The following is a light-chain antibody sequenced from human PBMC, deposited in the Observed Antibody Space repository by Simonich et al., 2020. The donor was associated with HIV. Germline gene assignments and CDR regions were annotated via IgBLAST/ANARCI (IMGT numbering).Light chain of an antibody. CDR3: QTWGTGIWV. J-gene: IGLJ3*02. CDR1: SGHSSYA. Sequence: QLVLTHSPSASASLGASVKLTCTLSSGHSSYAIAWHQQQPEKGPRYLMKLNSDGSHSKGDGIPDRFSGSSSGAERYLTISSRQSEDEADYYCQTWGTGIWVFGGGTKLTVL. V-gene: IGLV4-69*01. CDR2: LNSDGSH.